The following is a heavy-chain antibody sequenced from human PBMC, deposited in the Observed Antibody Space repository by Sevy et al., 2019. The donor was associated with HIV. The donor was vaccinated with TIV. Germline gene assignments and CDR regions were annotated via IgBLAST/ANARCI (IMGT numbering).Heavy chain of an antibody. CDR2: INSDGSST. V-gene: IGHV3-74*01. Sequence: GGCLRLSCAASGFTFSNYWMHWVRQAPGEGLVWVSRINSDGSSTTYADSVKGRFTISRDNAKNTLYLQMNSLRAEDTAVYYCASLSCSSWLDWFDPWGQGTLVTVSS. J-gene: IGHJ5*02. CDR1: GFTFSNYW. D-gene: IGHD6-13*01. CDR3: ASLSCSSWLDWFDP.